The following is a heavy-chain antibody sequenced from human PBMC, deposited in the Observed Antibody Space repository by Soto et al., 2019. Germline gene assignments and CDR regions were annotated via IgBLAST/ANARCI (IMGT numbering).Heavy chain of an antibody. D-gene: IGHD6-13*01. CDR1: GGSISSSNW. Sequence: SETLSLTCAVSGGSISSSNWWSWVRQPPGKGLEWIGEIYHSGSTNYNPSLKSRVTISVDKSKNQFSLKLSSVTAADTAVYYCASEAIAAAAVYGMDVWGQGTTVTVSS. V-gene: IGHV4-4*02. CDR2: IYHSGST. CDR3: ASEAIAAAAVYGMDV. J-gene: IGHJ6*02.